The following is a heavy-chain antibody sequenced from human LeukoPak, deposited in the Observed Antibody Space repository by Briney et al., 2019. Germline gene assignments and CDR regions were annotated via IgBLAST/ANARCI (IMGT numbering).Heavy chain of an antibody. Sequence: GASVKVSCKASGGTFSSYAISWVRQAPGQGLEWMGGIIPIFGTANYAQKFQGRVTITTDESTSTAYMELSSLRSEDTAVYYCGSSEADDFWSGSDVWGKGTTVTVSS. CDR1: GGTFSSYA. V-gene: IGHV1-69*05. J-gene: IGHJ6*04. D-gene: IGHD3-3*01. CDR3: GSSEADDFWSGSDV. CDR2: IIPIFGTA.